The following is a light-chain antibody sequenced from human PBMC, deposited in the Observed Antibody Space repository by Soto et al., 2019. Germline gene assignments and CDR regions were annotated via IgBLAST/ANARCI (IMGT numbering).Light chain of an antibody. Sequence: QSVLTQPPSASGSPGQSVTISCTGTSSAFGGYNSVSWYQQHPGKAPKLMIYEVSQRPSGVPDRFSGSKSGNTASLTVSGLQAEDEADYYCSSHAGGNSILFGGGTKVTVL. CDR2: EVS. CDR1: SSAFGGYNS. V-gene: IGLV2-8*01. CDR3: SSHAGGNSIL. J-gene: IGLJ2*01.